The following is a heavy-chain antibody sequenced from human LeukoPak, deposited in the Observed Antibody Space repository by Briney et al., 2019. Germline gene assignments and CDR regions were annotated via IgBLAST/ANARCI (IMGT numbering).Heavy chain of an antibody. Sequence: ASVKVSCKASGYTFTSYYMHWVRQAPGQGLEWMGIINPSGGSTSYAQKFQGRVTMTRDTSTSTVYMELSSLRSENTAVYYCARDMTAAAGHDAFDIWGQGTMVTASS. CDR3: ARDMTAAAGHDAFDI. D-gene: IGHD6-13*01. CDR2: INPSGGST. J-gene: IGHJ3*02. CDR1: GYTFTSYY. V-gene: IGHV1-46*01.